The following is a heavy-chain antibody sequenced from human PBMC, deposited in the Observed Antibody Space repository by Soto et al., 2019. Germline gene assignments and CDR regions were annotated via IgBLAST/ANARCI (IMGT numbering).Heavy chain of an antibody. CDR3: AKDSQGMELITWFDP. CDR2: ISGSGGST. V-gene: IGHV3-23*01. CDR1: GFTFSSYA. J-gene: IGHJ5*02. D-gene: IGHD1-7*01. Sequence: GSLRLSCAASGFTFSSYAMSWVRQAPGKGLEWVSAISGSGGSTYYADSVKGRFTISRDNSKNTLYLQMNSLRAEDTAVYYCAKDSQGMELITWFDPWGQGTLVTVSS.